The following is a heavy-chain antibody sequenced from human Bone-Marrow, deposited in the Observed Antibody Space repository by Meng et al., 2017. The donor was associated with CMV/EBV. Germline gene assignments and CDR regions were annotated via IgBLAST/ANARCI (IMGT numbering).Heavy chain of an antibody. V-gene: IGHV1-2*02. J-gene: IGHJ4*02. Sequence: ASVKVSCKASGYTFTSYDINWVRQAPGQGLEWMGWINPISGGTNYAQKFQGRVTMTRDTSISTAYMELSRLRSDDTAVYYCARDRLRLDSYGYGRYYDYWGQGTLVTVSS. CDR2: INPISGGT. D-gene: IGHD5-18*01. CDR3: ARDRLRLDSYGYGRYYDY. CDR1: GYTFTSYD.